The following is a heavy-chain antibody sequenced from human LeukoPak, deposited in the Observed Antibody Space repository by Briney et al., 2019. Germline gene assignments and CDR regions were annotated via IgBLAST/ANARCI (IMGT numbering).Heavy chain of an antibody. J-gene: IGHJ4*02. D-gene: IGHD6-6*01. V-gene: IGHV1-18*01. CDR3: VRDAITGRPTGDY. CDR1: GYTFTSYG. CDR2: ISVYNGYT. Sequence: GASVKVSCKASGYTFTSYGMSWVRQAPGQGLEWMGWISVYNGYTNYAQTFQGRVTMTTDTSASTAYMELRSLRSDDTAVYYCVRDAITGRPTGDYWGQGTLVTVSS.